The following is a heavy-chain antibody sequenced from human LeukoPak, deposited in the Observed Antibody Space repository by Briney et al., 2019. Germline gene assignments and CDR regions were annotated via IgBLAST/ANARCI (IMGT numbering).Heavy chain of an antibody. CDR3: AREALNMYYGMDV. CDR2: ISSSSTYI. Sequence: ETLSLTCTASGGSISSSSYYWGWIRQPPGKGMEWVSSISSSSTYINYADSVKGPFTISTDNAKNSLSLQMNSLRAEDTAVYYCAREALNMYYGMDVWGQGTTITVSS. D-gene: IGHD1/OR15-1a*01. V-gene: IGHV3-21*01. CDR1: GGSISSSS. J-gene: IGHJ6*02.